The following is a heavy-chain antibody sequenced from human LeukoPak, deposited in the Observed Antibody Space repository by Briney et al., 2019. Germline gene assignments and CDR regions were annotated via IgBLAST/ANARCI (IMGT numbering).Heavy chain of an antibody. CDR2: INCNGGST. Sequence: GGSLKLSCAASGFTFDDYGMSWVRQAPGKGLEWVSWINCNGGSTGYAQSVKGRFTISRDNAKSSLYLQMNSLRAEDTALYYCARRGIAVAGNDYWGQGTLVTVSS. J-gene: IGHJ4*02. CDR3: ARRGIAVAGNDY. D-gene: IGHD6-19*01. CDR1: GFTFDDYG. V-gene: IGHV3-20*04.